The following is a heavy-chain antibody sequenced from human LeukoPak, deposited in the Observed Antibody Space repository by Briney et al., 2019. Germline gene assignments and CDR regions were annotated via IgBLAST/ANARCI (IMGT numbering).Heavy chain of an antibody. Sequence: GGSLRLSCAASGFTFRNYWMHWVRQAPGKGLEWVSRVDSDGSGTVYPDSVKGRFTISRDNGQNTLFLQMNSLRVEDTAVYLCARGPVGLSALDTWGQGILVTVSP. CDR1: GFTFRNYW. CDR2: VDSDGSGT. J-gene: IGHJ5*02. D-gene: IGHD2-15*01. V-gene: IGHV3-74*01. CDR3: ARGPVGLSALDT.